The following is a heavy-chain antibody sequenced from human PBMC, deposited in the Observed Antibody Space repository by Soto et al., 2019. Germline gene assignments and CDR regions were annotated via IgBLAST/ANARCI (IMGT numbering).Heavy chain of an antibody. CDR3: ARDPSISSPYYYYGMDV. J-gene: IGHJ6*02. CDR1: GFTFSDYY. CDR2: ISSSSSYT. Sequence: QVQLVESGGGLVKPGGSLRLSCAASGFTFSDYYMSWIRHAPGKGLEWVSYISSSSSYTNYADSVKGRFTISRDNAKNSLYLQMNSLRAEDTAVYYCARDPSISSPYYYYGMDVWGQGTTVTVSS. V-gene: IGHV3-11*06. D-gene: IGHD2-2*01.